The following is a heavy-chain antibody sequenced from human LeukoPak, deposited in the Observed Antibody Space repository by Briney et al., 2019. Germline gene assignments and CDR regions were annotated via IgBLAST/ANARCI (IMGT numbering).Heavy chain of an antibody. CDR1: GFTFNDYY. D-gene: IGHD6-19*01. J-gene: IGHJ4*02. Sequence: GGSLRLSCAASGFTFNDYYMSWIRQAPGKGLEWVSYISSSSSYTNYADSVKGRFTISRDNSKSSLFLQMNSLRDEDTAVYYCATSSIALAFTVDYWGQGTLVTVSS. CDR2: ISSSSSYT. V-gene: IGHV3-11*06. CDR3: ATSSIALAFTVDY.